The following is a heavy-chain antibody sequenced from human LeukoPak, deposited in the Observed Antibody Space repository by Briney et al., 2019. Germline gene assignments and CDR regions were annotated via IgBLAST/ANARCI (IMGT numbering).Heavy chain of an antibody. CDR2: IYYRGST. D-gene: IGHD4-11*01. Sequence: SETLSLTCTVSGGSISGYYWSWIRQPPGKGLEWIGYIYYRGSTNYNPSLKSRLTISVDTSKNQFSLKLSSVAAADTAVYYCARVRGNYFPDYWGQGTLVTVSS. CDR3: ARVRGNYFPDY. V-gene: IGHV4-59*01. CDR1: GGSISGYY. J-gene: IGHJ4*02.